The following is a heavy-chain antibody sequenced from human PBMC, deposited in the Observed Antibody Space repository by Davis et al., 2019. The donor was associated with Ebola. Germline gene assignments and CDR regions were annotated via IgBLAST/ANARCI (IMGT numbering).Heavy chain of an antibody. J-gene: IGHJ4*02. D-gene: IGHD1-26*01. CDR1: GYTFTSYA. CDR2: INAGNGNT. CDR3: ARGGGSSKRTMGY. Sequence: ASVKVSCKASGYTFTSYAMHWVRQAPGQRLEWMGWINAGNGNTKYSQKFQGRVTMTRDTSISTAYMELSRLRSDDTAVYYCARGGGSSKRTMGYWGQGTLVTVSS. V-gene: IGHV1-3*01.